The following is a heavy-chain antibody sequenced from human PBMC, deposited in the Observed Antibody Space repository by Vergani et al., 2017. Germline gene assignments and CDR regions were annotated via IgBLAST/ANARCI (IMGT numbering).Heavy chain of an antibody. D-gene: IGHD2-15*01. CDR1: GDSVISTDYH. Sequence: QVQLQASGPGLVKPSETLSLTCTVSGDSVISTDYHWGWIRQPPGKGLEWIGSMDYSGSTSYNPSLESRISISLETPKNQFSLRLTSVTAADTAVYYCASKRGACRAAYCHSYDFWGQGTLVGVSS. CDR3: ASKRGACRAAYCHSYDF. J-gene: IGHJ4*02. V-gene: IGHV4-39*01. CDR2: MDYSGST.